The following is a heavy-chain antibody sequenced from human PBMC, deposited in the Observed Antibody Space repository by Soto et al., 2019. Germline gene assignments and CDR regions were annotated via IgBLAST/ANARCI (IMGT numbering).Heavy chain of an antibody. J-gene: IGHJ5*02. V-gene: IGHV4-31*03. CDR1: GGSISSGGYY. Sequence: TSETLSLTCTVSGGSISSGGYYWSWIRQHPGKGLEWIGYIYYSGSTYYNPSLKSRVTISVDTSKNQFSLKLSSVTAADTAVYYCARYTFGGVIATAWFDPWGQGTLVTSPQ. CDR2: IYYSGST. D-gene: IGHD3-16*02. CDR3: ARYTFGGVIATAWFDP.